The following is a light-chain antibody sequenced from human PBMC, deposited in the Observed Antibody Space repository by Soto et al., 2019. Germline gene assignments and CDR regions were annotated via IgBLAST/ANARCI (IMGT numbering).Light chain of an antibody. J-gene: IGKJ4*01. V-gene: IGKV1-9*01. CDR3: QQLYTFPLT. CDR2: TAA. Sequence: DIQLTQTPSFLSASVGDRVTVTCRAGQGIKSYLAWNQQKPGEAPNLLIYTAATLQSGVPSRFSGSGSGTEFTLTIASLQPEDFASYYCQQLYTFPLTCGGGTKVDIK. CDR1: QGIKSY.